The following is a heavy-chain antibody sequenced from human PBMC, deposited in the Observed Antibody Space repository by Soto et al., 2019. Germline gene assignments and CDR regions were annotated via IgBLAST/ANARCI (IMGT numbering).Heavy chain of an antibody. CDR1: VYSINSGYY. D-gene: IGHD3-3*01. CDR2: VFHSGTT. CDR3: VRDFGDLHDFWSGSDY. J-gene: IGHJ4*02. V-gene: IGHV4-38-2*02. Sequence: SETLSLTCAVSVYSINSGYYWGWIRQSPGKGLEWIGSVFHSGTTYSTPSLNTRLTISVDTSKNQFSLDLNAVTAADTAVYYCVRDFGDLHDFWSGSDYWGQGIPVTAPQ.